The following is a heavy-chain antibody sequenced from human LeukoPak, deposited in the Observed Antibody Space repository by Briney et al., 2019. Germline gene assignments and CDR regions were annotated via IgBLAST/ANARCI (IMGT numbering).Heavy chain of an antibody. V-gene: IGHV1-46*01. Sequence: GASVTVSFTASGYTFTSYYMHWVRQAPGQGVEGMGIINPSGGSTSYAQKFQGRVTMTRDMSTSTVYMELSSLRSEDTAVYYCARDNCSSTSCYALWFDPWGQGTLVTVSS. CDR2: INPSGGST. D-gene: IGHD2-2*01. CDR3: ARDNCSSTSCYALWFDP. J-gene: IGHJ5*02. CDR1: GYTFTSYY.